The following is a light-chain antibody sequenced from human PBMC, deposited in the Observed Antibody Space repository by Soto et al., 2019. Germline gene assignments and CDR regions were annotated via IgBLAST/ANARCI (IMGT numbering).Light chain of an antibody. CDR2: DAS. Sequence: IVFTQSPATLSLSPGDRATLSCRASQSVSTSLAWYQQKHGQAPRLLIYDASKRATGIPATFSGSGSGTDFTLTITSLEPEDVGVYYCQQRSNWPPTWTFGQGTKVDIK. CDR3: QQRSNWPPTWT. J-gene: IGKJ1*01. CDR1: QSVSTS. V-gene: IGKV3-11*01.